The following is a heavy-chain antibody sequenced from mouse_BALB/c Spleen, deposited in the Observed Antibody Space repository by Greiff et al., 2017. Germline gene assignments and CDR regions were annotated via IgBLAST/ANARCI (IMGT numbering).Heavy chain of an antibody. Sequence: DVKLVESGGGLVKPGGSLKLSCAASGFTFSSYAMSWVRQTPEKRLEWVASISSGGSTYYPDSVKGRFTISRDNARNILYLQMSSLRSEDTAMYYCARYYGNYNYAMDYWGQGTSVTVSS. CDR1: GFTFSSYA. D-gene: IGHD2-1*01. V-gene: IGHV5-6-5*01. CDR3: ARYYGNYNYAMDY. J-gene: IGHJ4*01. CDR2: ISSGGST.